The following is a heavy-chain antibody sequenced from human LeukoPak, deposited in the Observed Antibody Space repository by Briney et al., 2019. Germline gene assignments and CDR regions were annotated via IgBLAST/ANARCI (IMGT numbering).Heavy chain of an antibody. CDR3: ARSIAVAASFDY. Sequence: ASGPTLVNPTQTLTLTCTFSGSSLSTSGMCVSWIRQPPGKALEWLARIDWDDDKYYSTSLKTRLTISKDTSKNQVVLTMTNMDPVDTATYYCARSIAVAASFDYWGQGTLVTVSS. V-gene: IGHV2-70*11. J-gene: IGHJ4*02. CDR1: GSSLSTSGMC. CDR2: IDWDDDK. D-gene: IGHD6-19*01.